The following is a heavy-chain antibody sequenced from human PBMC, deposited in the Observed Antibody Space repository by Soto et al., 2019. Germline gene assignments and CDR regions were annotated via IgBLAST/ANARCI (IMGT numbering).Heavy chain of an antibody. J-gene: IGHJ4*02. CDR1: GGSISSSNW. CDR3: ARGDSAYDPLDY. CDR2: IYHSGST. Sequence: QVQLQESGPGLVKPSGTLSLTCAVSGGSISSSNWWSWVRQPPGKGLEWIGEIYHSGSTNYNPSLRSLVTISVDQSTNQFSRKLSPVTAADTAVYYCARGDSAYDPLDYWGQGTLVTVSS. V-gene: IGHV4-4*02. D-gene: IGHD5-12*01.